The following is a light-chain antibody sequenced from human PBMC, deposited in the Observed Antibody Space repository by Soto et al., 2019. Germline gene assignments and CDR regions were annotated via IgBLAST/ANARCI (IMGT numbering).Light chain of an antibody. CDR1: QSVCSN. CDR2: GAS. V-gene: IGKV3-15*01. CDR3: QQYNNWPLT. Sequence: EIVLTPSPVILSLSPGARVSLSCRASQSVCSNLAWYQRKPGQAPRLLIYGASTRATGIPARFSGSGSGTEFTLTISSLQSEDFAVYYCQQYNNWPLTFGGGTKVDIK. J-gene: IGKJ4*01.